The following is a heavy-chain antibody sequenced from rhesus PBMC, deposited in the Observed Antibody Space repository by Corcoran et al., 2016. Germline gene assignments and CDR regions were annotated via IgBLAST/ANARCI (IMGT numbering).Heavy chain of an antibody. CDR2: IIGVISSV. D-gene: IGHD6-31*01. J-gene: IGHJ4*01. Sequence: EVQLVESGGDWVQPGGSLRLSCVASGFTFSSSGMSWVRQAPGKGVECVTSIIGVISSVSYADSVKGRFTVSRDHAKKSLSLQMNSLRAEDTAVYYFTRVVGSGWLVYWGQGVLVTVSS. CDR1: GFTFSSSG. V-gene: IGHV3S16*01. CDR3: TRVVGSGWLVY.